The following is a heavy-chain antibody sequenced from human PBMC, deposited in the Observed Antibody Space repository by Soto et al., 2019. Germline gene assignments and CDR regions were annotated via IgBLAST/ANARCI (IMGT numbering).Heavy chain of an antibody. CDR3: ARDRPADY. V-gene: IGHV3-48*02. CDR2: IISSSSTI. Sequence: PGGSLRLSCAASGFKFSAYSMNWVRQAPGKGLEWVSYIISSSSTIYYADSVKGRFTISRDNAKNSVYLQMNSLRDEDTAVYYCARDRPADYWGQGTLVTVSP. CDR1: GFKFSAYS. J-gene: IGHJ4*02.